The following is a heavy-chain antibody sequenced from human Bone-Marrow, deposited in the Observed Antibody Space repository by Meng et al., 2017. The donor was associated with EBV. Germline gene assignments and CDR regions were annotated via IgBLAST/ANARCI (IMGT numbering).Heavy chain of an antibody. Sequence: QGQLVQSGAEVKKPGSSVKVSCKTSGGTFRSDAVSWVRQAPGQQGLEWIGGLIPMSGVPYFAQKFQGRLTIIADESTSTHYMELSSLRSEDTAMYFCASESGRGFTPDYWGQGTLVTVSS. CDR2: LIPMSGVP. D-gene: IGHD3-10*01. CDR3: ASESGRGFTPDY. J-gene: IGHJ4*02. CDR1: GGTFRSDA. V-gene: IGHV1-69*01.